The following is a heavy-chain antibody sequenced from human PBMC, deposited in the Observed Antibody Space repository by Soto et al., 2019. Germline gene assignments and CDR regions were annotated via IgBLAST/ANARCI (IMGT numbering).Heavy chain of an antibody. Sequence: QVHLVQSGAEVKKPGASVKVSCKGSGYTFTSYGITWVRQAPGQGLEWMGWISAHNGNTNYAQKLQVRVTVTTDTSTSAAYMELRSQRSDDTAVYYCARGRYGDYWGQGALVTVSS. CDR2: ISAHNGNT. V-gene: IGHV1-18*01. D-gene: IGHD1-1*01. CDR1: GYTFTSYG. CDR3: ARGRYGDY. J-gene: IGHJ4*02.